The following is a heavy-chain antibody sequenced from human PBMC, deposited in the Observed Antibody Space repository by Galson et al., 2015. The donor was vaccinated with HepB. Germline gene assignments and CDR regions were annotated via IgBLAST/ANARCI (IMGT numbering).Heavy chain of an antibody. Sequence: SLRLSCAASGFDFSNYVMNWVRQPPGRGLEWVSTISGAGDTIRYADSVTGRFTISRDNSKNTLYLEMNSLSVEDTAIYYCAKYLYGSGSSRSFDSWGQGTLVTVSS. V-gene: IGHV3-23*01. CDR1: GFDFSNYV. CDR2: ISGAGDTI. J-gene: IGHJ4*02. D-gene: IGHD3-10*01. CDR3: AKYLYGSGSSRSFDS.